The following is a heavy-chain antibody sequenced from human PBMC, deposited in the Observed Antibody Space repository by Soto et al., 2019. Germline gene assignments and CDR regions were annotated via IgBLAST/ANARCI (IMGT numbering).Heavy chain of an antibody. D-gene: IGHD3-22*01. Sequence: ASVKVSCKASGYTFTGYYMHWVRQAPGQGLEWMGWINPNSGGTNYAQKFQGWVTMTRDNSKKTLDLEMSSLRAEDTAVYYCAKDADSYDSSERGWFDPWGQGTLVTVSS. CDR1: GYTFTGYY. V-gene: IGHV1-2*04. CDR2: INPNSGGT. CDR3: AKDADSYDSSERGWFDP. J-gene: IGHJ5*02.